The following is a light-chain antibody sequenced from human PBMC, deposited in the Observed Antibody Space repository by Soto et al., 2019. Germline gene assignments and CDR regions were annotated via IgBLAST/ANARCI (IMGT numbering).Light chain of an antibody. J-gene: IGKJ5*01. Sequence: EGVLTQSPGTLFLSPGERATVSCRASQSVSGNSLAWYQQRPGQAPRLLIYAASIRATGIPDRFSGSGSGTDFTLTISRLEPEDFAVYYCQQYGNSPTTFGQGTRLEIK. V-gene: IGKV3-20*01. CDR1: QSVSGNS. CDR3: QQYGNSPTT. CDR2: AAS.